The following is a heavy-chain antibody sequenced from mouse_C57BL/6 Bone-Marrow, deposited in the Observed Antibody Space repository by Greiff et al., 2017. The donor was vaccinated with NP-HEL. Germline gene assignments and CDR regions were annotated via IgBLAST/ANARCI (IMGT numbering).Heavy chain of an antibody. Sequence: QVQLKHSGPELVKPGASVKISCKASGYTFTDYYINWVKQRPGQGLEWIGWIYPGSGNTKYNEKFKGKATLTVDTSSSTAYMQLSSLTSEDSAVYFCAREAYGNYLYYFDYWGQGTTLTVSS. CDR3: AREAYGNYLYYFDY. CDR2: IYPGSGNT. CDR1: GYTFTDYY. D-gene: IGHD2-1*01. J-gene: IGHJ2*01. V-gene: IGHV1-84*01.